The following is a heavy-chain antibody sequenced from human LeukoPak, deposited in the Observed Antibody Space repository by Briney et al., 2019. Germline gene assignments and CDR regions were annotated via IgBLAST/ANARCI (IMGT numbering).Heavy chain of an antibody. D-gene: IGHD3-10*01. CDR2: INTDGSST. J-gene: IGHJ6*03. Sequence: GGSLRLSCAASGFTFSSYWMHWVRQAPGKGLVWVSRINTDGSSTSYADSVKGRFTISRDNSKNTLYLQMNSLRAEDTAVYYCAKELRGYYGSGLMDVWGKGTTVTVSS. CDR1: GFTFSSYW. V-gene: IGHV3-74*01. CDR3: AKELRGYYGSGLMDV.